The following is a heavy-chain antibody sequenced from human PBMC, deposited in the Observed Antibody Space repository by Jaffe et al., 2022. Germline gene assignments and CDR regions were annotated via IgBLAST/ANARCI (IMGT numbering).Heavy chain of an antibody. V-gene: IGHV4-38-2*02. D-gene: IGHD3-16*01. J-gene: IGHJ4*02. Sequence: QVQLQESGPGLVKPSETLSLTCAVSGYSISSGYYWGWIRQPPGKGLEWIGSIYHSGSTYYNPSLKSRVTISVDTSKNQFSLKLSSVTAADTAVYYCAREGPGGLGDYFDYWGQGTLVTVSS. CDR1: GYSISSGYY. CDR3: AREGPGGLGDYFDY. CDR2: IYHSGST.